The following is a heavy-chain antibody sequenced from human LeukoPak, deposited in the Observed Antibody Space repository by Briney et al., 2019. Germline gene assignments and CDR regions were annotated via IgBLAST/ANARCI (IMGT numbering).Heavy chain of an antibody. D-gene: IGHD3-10*01. V-gene: IGHV3-48*01. CDR3: ATSDGSGY. CDR1: GLTFNTYS. J-gene: IGHJ4*02. CDR2: ISRSSSVI. Sequence: PGGSLRLSYAASGLTFNTYSMNWVRQAPGKGLEWVAYISRSSSVIYYADSVKGRFTISRDNAKNSLFLQMNSLRAEDTAVYYCATSDGSGYWGQGTLVTVSS.